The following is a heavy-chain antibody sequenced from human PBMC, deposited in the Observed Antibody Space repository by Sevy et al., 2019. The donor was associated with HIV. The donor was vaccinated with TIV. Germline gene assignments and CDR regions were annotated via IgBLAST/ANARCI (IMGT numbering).Heavy chain of an antibody. CDR2: IYWNDDK. Sequence: SGPTLVNPTQTLTLTCTFSGFSLSTSGVGVGWIRQPPGKALEWLALIYWNDDKRYSPSLKSRLTITKDTSKNQVVLTXTNMDPVDTATYYCAHRGGEQQLVRGDYYYYGMDVWGQGTTVTVSS. V-gene: IGHV2-5*01. J-gene: IGHJ6*02. D-gene: IGHD6-13*01. CDR1: GFSLSTSGVG. CDR3: AHRGGEQQLVRGDYYYYGMDV.